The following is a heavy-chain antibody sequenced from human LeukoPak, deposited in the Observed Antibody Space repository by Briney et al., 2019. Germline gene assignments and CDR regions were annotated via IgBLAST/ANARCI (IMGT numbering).Heavy chain of an antibody. V-gene: IGHV3-30*02. D-gene: IGHD3-22*01. J-gene: IGHJ5*02. CDR1: GFTFSGYG. CDR3: ARSYYYDTSGYPRGWFDP. Sequence: GGSLRLSCAASGFTFSGYGMHWVRQAPGKGLEWVAFIRYDGSNKYYADSVKGRFTISRDNSKNTLYLQMNSLRAEDTAVYYCARSYYYDTSGYPRGWFDPWGQGTLVTVSS. CDR2: IRYDGSNK.